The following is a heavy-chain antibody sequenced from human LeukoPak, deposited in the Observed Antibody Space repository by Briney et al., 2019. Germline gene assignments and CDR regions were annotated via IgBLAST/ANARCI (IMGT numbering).Heavy chain of an antibody. CDR1: GFTFSSYE. J-gene: IGHJ4*02. Sequence: GGSLRLSCAASGFTFSSYEMNWVRQAPGKGLEWVSYISSSGSTIYYADSVKGRFTISRDNAKNSLYLQMNSLRAEDTAVYCCARDSPGIFGVVLRLYWGQGTLVTVSS. CDR2: ISSSGSTI. CDR3: ARDSPGIFGVVLRLY. V-gene: IGHV3-48*03. D-gene: IGHD3-3*01.